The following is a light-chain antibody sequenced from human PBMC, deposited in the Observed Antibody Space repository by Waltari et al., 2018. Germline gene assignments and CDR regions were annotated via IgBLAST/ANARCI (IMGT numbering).Light chain of an antibody. J-gene: IGKJ2*01. CDR1: QSVSSSY. V-gene: IGKV3-20*01. Sequence: EIVLTPSPGTLPLSPGERATLSCRASQSVSSSYLAWYQQKPGQAPRLLIYGASSRATGIPDRFSGSGSGTDFTLTISRLEPEDFAVYYCQQYGSSPPDTFGQGTKLEIK. CDR3: QQYGSSPPDT. CDR2: GAS.